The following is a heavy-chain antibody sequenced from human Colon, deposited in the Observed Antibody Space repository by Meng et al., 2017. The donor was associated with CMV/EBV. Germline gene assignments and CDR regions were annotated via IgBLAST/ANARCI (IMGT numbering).Heavy chain of an antibody. CDR2: ISQDGSET. CDR3: TRTIRVTVAGSVVPGESDR. J-gene: IGHJ5*02. Sequence: GESLKISWAVSGFTSKSYMMSWVRQAPGKGPEWVASISQDGSETYYVDALKGRFTISRDNARTSLWLEMSNLRAEDTAMYYCTRTIRVTVAGSVVPGESDRWGQGTLVTVSS. V-gene: IGHV3-7*01. CDR1: GFTSKSYM. D-gene: IGHD3-10*01.